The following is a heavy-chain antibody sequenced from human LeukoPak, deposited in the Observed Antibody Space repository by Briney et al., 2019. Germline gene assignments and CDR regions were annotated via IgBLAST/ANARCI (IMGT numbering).Heavy chain of an antibody. CDR2: IDHSGDT. V-gene: IGHV4-34*01. CDR3: ARGSPFQE. Sequence: SETLSLTCAAYGGSISGFYYTWIRQPPGKGLEWIGEIDHSGDTNYNPSLKSRAIVSVDTSKSQFSLKLTSVTAADAAVYYCARGSPFQEWGQGTLVTVSS. J-gene: IGHJ1*01. CDR1: GGSISGFY.